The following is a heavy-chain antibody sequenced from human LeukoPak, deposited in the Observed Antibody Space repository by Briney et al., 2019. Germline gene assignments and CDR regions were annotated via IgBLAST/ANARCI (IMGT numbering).Heavy chain of an antibody. Sequence: GGSLRLSCAASGFTFSSYSMNWVRQAPGKGLEWVSYISSSSSYIYYADSVKGRFTISRDNAKNSLYLQMNSLRAEDTAVYYCARVPDSSLGDVWGKGTTVTVSS. V-gene: IGHV3-21*05. CDR3: ARVPDSSLGDV. J-gene: IGHJ6*04. CDR2: ISSSSSYI. D-gene: IGHD6-6*01. CDR1: GFTFSSYS.